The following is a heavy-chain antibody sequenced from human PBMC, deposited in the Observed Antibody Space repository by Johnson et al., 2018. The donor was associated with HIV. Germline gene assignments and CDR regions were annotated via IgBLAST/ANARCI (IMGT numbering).Heavy chain of an antibody. V-gene: IGHV3-30*07. Sequence: ADSVKGRFTISRDNSKRRLYLQMNSLRAEDTAMYYCARDQTGGSSWWSQGTMVTVSS. J-gene: IGHJ3*01. D-gene: IGHD1-26*01. CDR3: ARDQTGGSSW.